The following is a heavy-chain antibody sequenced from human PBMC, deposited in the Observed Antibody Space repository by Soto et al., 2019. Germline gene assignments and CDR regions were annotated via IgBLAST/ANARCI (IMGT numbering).Heavy chain of an antibody. CDR3: ARDLSPDPYDTGAFDI. CDR2: INPSGGST. V-gene: IGHV1-46*01. D-gene: IGHD3-22*01. Sequence: ASVKVSCKASGGTFSSYAISWVRQAPGQGLEWMGIINPSGGSTSYAQKFQGRVTMTRDTSTSTVYMELSSLRSEDTAVYYCARDLSPDPYDTGAFDIWGQGTMVTVSS. J-gene: IGHJ3*02. CDR1: GGTFSSYA.